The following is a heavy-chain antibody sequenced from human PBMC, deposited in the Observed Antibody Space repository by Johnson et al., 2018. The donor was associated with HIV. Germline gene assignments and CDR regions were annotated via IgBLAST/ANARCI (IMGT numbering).Heavy chain of an antibody. J-gene: IGHJ3*02. CDR2: ISYDGSNK. CDR3: ARLPGYSSGWTLCAFDI. CDR1: GFTFDDYG. V-gene: IGHV3-30*03. Sequence: QVQLVESGGGLVQPGGSLRLSCAASGFTFDDYGMSWVRQAPGKGLEWVAVISYDGSNKYYADSVKGRFTISRDNSKNTLYLQMNSLRAEDTAVYYCARLPGYSSGWTLCAFDIWPRDNGHRLF. D-gene: IGHD6-19*01.